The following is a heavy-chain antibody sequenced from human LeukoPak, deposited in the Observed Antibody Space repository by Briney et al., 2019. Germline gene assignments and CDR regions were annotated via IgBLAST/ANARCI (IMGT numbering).Heavy chain of an antibody. CDR1: GYTFTSYA. D-gene: IGHD3-10*01. Sequence: PWASVKASCKASGYTFTSYAMNWVRQAPGQGLEWMGWINTNTGNPTYAQGFTGRFVFSLDTSVSTAYLQISSLKAEDTAVYYCARDVITMVRGVIIPNYFDYWGQGTLVTVSS. CDR3: ARDVITMVRGVIIPNYFDY. CDR2: INTNTGNP. J-gene: IGHJ4*02. V-gene: IGHV7-4-1*02.